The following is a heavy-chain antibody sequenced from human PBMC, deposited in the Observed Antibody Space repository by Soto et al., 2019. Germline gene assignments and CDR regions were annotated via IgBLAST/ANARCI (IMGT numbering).Heavy chain of an antibody. CDR2: IYYSGST. V-gene: IGHV4-39*01. Sequence: PSETLSLTCTVTGDSINNRSYYWGWIRQPPGKGLEWIGSIYYSGSTYNNPSLKSRVSMSVDTSKNQFSLKLRSVTAAVTALYYCARQRTSVVTQAYFDSWGQGSLVTVSS. J-gene: IGHJ4*02. CDR1: GDSINNRSYY. D-gene: IGHD2-21*02. CDR3: ARQRTSVVTQAYFDS.